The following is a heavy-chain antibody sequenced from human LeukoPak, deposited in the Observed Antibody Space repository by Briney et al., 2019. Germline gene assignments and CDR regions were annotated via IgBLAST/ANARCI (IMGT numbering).Heavy chain of an antibody. CDR3: AKGGSYYYDTSGYFGY. V-gene: IGHV3-23*01. CDR1: GFTFTNYA. Sequence: GSLRLSCAASGFTFTNYAMNWVRQAPGNGLGWVSGISGSGGSTYYAASVKGRFTISRDNSKNTLYLQMNSLRAEDTAVYYCAKGGSYYYDTSGYFGYWGQGTLVTVSS. D-gene: IGHD3-22*01. CDR2: ISGSGGST. J-gene: IGHJ4*02.